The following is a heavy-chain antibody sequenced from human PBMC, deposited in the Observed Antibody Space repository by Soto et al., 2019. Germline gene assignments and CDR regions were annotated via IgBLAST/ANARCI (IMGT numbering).Heavy chain of an antibody. Sequence: SQTLSLTCTVSGGSISSYYWSWIRQPPGKGLEWIGYIYYSGSTNYNPSLKSRVTISVDTSKNQFSLKLSSVTAADTAVYYCASSYLDTAMVGWGDWFDPWGQGTLVTVSS. D-gene: IGHD5-18*01. CDR1: GGSISSYY. CDR2: IYYSGST. J-gene: IGHJ5*02. CDR3: ASSYLDTAMVGWGDWFDP. V-gene: IGHV4-59*08.